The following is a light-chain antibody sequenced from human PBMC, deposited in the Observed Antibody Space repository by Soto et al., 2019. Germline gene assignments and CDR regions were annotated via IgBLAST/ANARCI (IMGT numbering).Light chain of an antibody. CDR1: QSISTY. CDR2: DAS. Sequence: EIVLTQSPATLSLSPGERGTLACRASQSISTYLAWYQHKPCQAPRLLISDASTRATGVPARFTGSGSGTDFTLTITSLEPEDVAVYYCQQRDNWPPDFGGGTKVEI. V-gene: IGKV3-11*01. CDR3: QQRDNWPPD. J-gene: IGKJ4*01.